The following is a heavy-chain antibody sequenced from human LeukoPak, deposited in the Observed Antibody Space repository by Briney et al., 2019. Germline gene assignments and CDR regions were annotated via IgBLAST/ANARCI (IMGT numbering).Heavy chain of an antibody. CDR1: GGSITCYH. J-gene: IGHJ4*02. CDR3: ARLGSAVTTFFDY. Sequence: SETLSLTCTVSGGSITCYHWSWIRQPPGKGLEWIGYIHNSGNTNYNPSLKSQVTISIDTSKNQFSLKLSSVTAADTAVYYCARLGSAVTTFFDYWGQGTLVTVSS. CDR2: IHNSGNT. D-gene: IGHD4-17*01. V-gene: IGHV4-59*08.